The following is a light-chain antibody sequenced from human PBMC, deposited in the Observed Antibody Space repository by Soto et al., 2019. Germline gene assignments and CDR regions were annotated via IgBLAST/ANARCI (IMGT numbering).Light chain of an antibody. J-gene: IGLJ1*01. CDR3: KSYAGNNTYV. V-gene: IGLV2-8*01. Sequence: QSALTQPPSASGSPGQSVTISCTGTKSDIGVYDFVSWYQHHPGKAPRLIIYEVVQRPSGVPDRFSGSKSGNTASLTVSGLQAADEADYFCKSYAGNNTYVFGSGTKVT. CDR1: KSDIGVYDF. CDR2: EVV.